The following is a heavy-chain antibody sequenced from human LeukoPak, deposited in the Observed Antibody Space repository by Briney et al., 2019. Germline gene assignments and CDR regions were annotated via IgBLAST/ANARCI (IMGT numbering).Heavy chain of an antibody. V-gene: IGHV3-9*01. D-gene: IGHD6-19*01. Sequence: GGSLRLSCAASGFTFDDYAMHWVRQAPGKGLEWVSGISWNSGSIGYADSVKGRFTISRDNAKNSLYLQMNSLRAEDTAVYYCARDRVYSSGWDAFDIWGQGTMVTVSS. CDR1: GFTFDDYA. CDR2: ISWNSGSI. J-gene: IGHJ3*02. CDR3: ARDRVYSSGWDAFDI.